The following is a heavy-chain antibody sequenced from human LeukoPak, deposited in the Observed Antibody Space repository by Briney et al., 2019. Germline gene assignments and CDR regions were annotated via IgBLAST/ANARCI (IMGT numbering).Heavy chain of an antibody. Sequence: GGSLRLSCAASGFTFSSYGMHWVRQAPGKGLERVAFIRYDGSNKYYADSVKGRFTISRDNSKNTLYLQMNSLRAEDTAVYYCAKVEMRAGFDAFDIWGQGTMVTVSS. D-gene: IGHD5-24*01. V-gene: IGHV3-30*02. CDR2: IRYDGSNK. CDR3: AKVEMRAGFDAFDI. CDR1: GFTFSSYG. J-gene: IGHJ3*02.